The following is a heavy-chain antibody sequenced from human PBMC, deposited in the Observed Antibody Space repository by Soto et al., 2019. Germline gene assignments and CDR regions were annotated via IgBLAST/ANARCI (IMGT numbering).Heavy chain of an antibody. CDR2: VSSDGSST. D-gene: IGHD4-4*01. Sequence: EVQLVESGGGLVQPGESLRLSCAAAGFAFSSYWMNWIRQAPGKGLVWVSRVSSDGSSTVYANSVKGRLTISRDNAKNTLYLQMNSLSDEDTAVYYCARGLPNYSSFDSWGQGTLVTLSS. V-gene: IGHV3-74*01. J-gene: IGHJ4*02. CDR1: GFAFSSYW. CDR3: ARGLPNYSSFDS.